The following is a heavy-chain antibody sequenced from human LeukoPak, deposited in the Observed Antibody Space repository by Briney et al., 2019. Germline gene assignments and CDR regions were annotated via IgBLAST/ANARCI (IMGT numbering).Heavy chain of an antibody. CDR2: IYPGDSDT. V-gene: IGHV5-51*01. Sequence: GESLKISCKGSGYSFMNNWIGWVRQMPGKGLEWMGIIYPGDSDTRYSPSFQGQVTISADKSISTAYLQWSSLRASDTAMYYCEKFHYYYGSGIFDAFDIWGLGTMVTVSS. CDR1: GYSFMNNW. D-gene: IGHD3-10*01. CDR3: EKFHYYYGSGIFDAFDI. J-gene: IGHJ3*02.